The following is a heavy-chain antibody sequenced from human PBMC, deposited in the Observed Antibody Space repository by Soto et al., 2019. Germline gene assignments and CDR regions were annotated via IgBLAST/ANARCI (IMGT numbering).Heavy chain of an antibody. CDR3: ARVSGLDSSSCYAFDI. CDR2: INPNSGGT. D-gene: IGHD6-13*01. J-gene: IGHJ3*02. V-gene: IGHV1-2*02. Sequence: ASVKVSCKASGYTFTGYYMHWVRQAPGQGLEWMGWINPNSGGTNYAQKFQGSVTMTRDTSISTAYMELSRLRSDDTAVYYCARVSGLDSSSCYAFDIWGQGTMVTVSS. CDR1: GYTFTGYY.